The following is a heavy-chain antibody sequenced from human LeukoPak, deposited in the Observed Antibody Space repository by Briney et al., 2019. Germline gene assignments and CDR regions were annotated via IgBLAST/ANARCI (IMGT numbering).Heavy chain of an antibody. D-gene: IGHD5-12*01. V-gene: IGHV4-59*01. CDR2: IYYSGST. CDR3: ARHTAGSIVAITFDY. Sequence: SETLSLTCTVSGGSISSYYWSWIRQPPGKGLEWIGYIYYSGSTNYNPSLKSRVTISVDTSKNQFSLNLSSVTAADTAVYYCARHTAGSIVAITFDYWGQGTLVTVSS. J-gene: IGHJ4*02. CDR1: GGSISSYY.